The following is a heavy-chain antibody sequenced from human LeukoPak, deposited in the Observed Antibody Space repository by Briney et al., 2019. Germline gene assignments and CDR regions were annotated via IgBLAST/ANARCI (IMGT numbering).Heavy chain of an antibody. CDR3: VRDGVGAPPFDY. CDR1: GFTFSSYW. J-gene: IGHJ4*02. CDR2: IASDGSST. V-gene: IGHV3-74*01. D-gene: IGHD1-26*01. Sequence: PGGSLRLSCAASGFTFSSYWMNWVRQAPGKGLVWVSRIASDGSSTTYADSVKGRFTISRDNAKNTLLLQMNSLRAEDTAVYYCVRDGVGAPPFDYWGQGVLVTVSS.